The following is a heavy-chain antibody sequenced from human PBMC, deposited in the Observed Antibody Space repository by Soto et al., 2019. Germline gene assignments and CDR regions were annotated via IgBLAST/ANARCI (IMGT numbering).Heavy chain of an antibody. J-gene: IGHJ4*02. V-gene: IGHV5-10-1*01. CDR3: ARHWTDRGYSSSWYLDY. CDR2: IDPSDSYT. Sequence: PGESLKISCKGSGYSFTSYWISWVRQMPGKGLEWMGRIDPSDSYTNYSPSFQGHVTISADKSISTAYLQWSSLKASDTAIYYCARHWTDRGYSSSWYLDYWGQGTLVTVSS. CDR1: GYSFTSYW. D-gene: IGHD6-13*01.